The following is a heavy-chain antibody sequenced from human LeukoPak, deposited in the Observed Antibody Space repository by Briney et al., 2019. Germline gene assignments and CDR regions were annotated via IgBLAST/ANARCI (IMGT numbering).Heavy chain of an antibody. V-gene: IGHV3-73*01. Sequence: GGSLRLSCAASGFTFSGSTMHWVRQPSGKGLEWVGRIRSKVNSYATAYAASVKGRFTISRDDSKNMAYLQMNSLKTEDTAVYYCITPERRSEAAYPDAFDIWGQGTMVTVSS. D-gene: IGHD6-13*01. CDR2: IRSKVNSYAT. CDR3: ITPERRSEAAYPDAFDI. CDR1: GFTFSGST. J-gene: IGHJ3*02.